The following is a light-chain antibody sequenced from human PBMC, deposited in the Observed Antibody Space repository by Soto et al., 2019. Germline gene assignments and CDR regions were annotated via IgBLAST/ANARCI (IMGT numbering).Light chain of an antibody. J-gene: IGKJ5*01. CDR2: GTS. Sequence: EIVLTQSPGTLSLSPGERATLSCRASQSVSSSYFAWYQQKPGQAPRLLIYGTSSRATGIPDRCSGSGSGTDFTLTISRLEPEDFAVYFCQQYGGSPLVTFGQGTRLEIK. CDR3: QQYGGSPLVT. CDR1: QSVSSSY. V-gene: IGKV3-20*01.